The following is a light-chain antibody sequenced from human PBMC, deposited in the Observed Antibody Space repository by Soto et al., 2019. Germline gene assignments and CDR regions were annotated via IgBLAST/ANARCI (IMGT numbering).Light chain of an antibody. Sequence: EIVLTQSPATLSLSPGERATLSCRASQSVSSYLAWYQQKPGQAPRLLIYGAYTRAAGVPARFSRSGSGTEFTLTITSLQSEDIALYYCQQYNIWPPITFGQGTRLEIK. CDR3: QQYNIWPPIT. CDR1: QSVSSY. CDR2: GAY. J-gene: IGKJ5*01. V-gene: IGKV3-15*01.